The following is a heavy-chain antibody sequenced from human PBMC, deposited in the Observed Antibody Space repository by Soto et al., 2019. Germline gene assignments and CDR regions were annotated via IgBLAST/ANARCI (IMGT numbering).Heavy chain of an antibody. D-gene: IGHD2-15*01. V-gene: IGHV3-23*01. CDR2: ISGSGATP. J-gene: IGHJ4*02. CDR3: AKAGYCTGVSCYFYYFGS. CDR1: GFTFNNYA. Sequence: EVQLLESGGGLLQPGGSLRLSCSASGFTFNNYAMAWVRQAPGEGLEWVSGISGSGATPYYADSVKGRFTISRDNSKNTLFVQMNSLSDEDTAVYFCAKAGYCTGVSCYFYYFGSWGQGTLVTVSS.